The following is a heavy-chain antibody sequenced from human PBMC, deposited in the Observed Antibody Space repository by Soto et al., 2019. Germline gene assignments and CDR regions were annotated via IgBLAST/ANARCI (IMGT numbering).Heavy chain of an antibody. D-gene: IGHD1-26*01. CDR3: ARDLVGATI. Sequence: GGSLRLSCTASGITISGYWMSWVRQVPGKGPEWVSRIKNDGSVTSYADSVKGRFTISRDNAKNSLYLQMNSLRAEDTAVYYCARDLVGATIWGQGTLVTVSS. CDR2: IKNDGSVT. J-gene: IGHJ4*02. V-gene: IGHV3-74*01. CDR1: GITISGYW.